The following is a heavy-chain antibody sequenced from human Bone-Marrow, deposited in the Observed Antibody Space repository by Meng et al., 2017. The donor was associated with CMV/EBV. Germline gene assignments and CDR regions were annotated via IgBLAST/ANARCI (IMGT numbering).Heavy chain of an antibody. CDR1: GYTFTGYY. V-gene: IGHV1-2*02. Sequence: ASVKVSCKASGYTFTGYYMHWVRQAPGQGLEWMGWINPNSGGTNYAQKFQGRVTMTRETSISTGYMELSRLRSDDTAVYDCARDLRRIVGATYSLDYWGQGTLVTASS. CDR2: INPNSGGT. J-gene: IGHJ4*02. D-gene: IGHD1-26*01. CDR3: ARDLRRIVGATYSLDY.